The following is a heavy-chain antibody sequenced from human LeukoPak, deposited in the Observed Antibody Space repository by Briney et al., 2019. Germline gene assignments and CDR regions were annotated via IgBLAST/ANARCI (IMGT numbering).Heavy chain of an antibody. CDR1: GGSINNYY. V-gene: IGHV4-59*01. J-gene: IGHJ4*02. CDR2: IYYSGST. D-gene: IGHD3-22*01. CDR3: ARVMYYYER. Sequence: SETLSLTCTVSGGSINNYYWSWIRQPPGKGLERIGYIYYSGSTNYNPSLKSRVTISVDTSKNQFSLKLSSVTAADTAVYYCARVMYYYERWGQGTLVTVSS.